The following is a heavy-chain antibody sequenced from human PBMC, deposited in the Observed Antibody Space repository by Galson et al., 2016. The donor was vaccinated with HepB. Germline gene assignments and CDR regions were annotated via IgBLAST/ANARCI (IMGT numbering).Heavy chain of an antibody. Sequence: CAISGDSVSSVAAIWNWMRQSPSGGLEWLGKTYYKSKWYNEGAPSVKGRITISPDTSKNQFSLQLSFVTPEDTAIYYCARAGAGNAAGLFDTWGQGTPVTVSS. CDR2: TYYKSKWYN. J-gene: IGHJ5*02. CDR1: GDSVSSVAAI. D-gene: IGHD4/OR15-4a*01. V-gene: IGHV6-1*01. CDR3: ARAGAGNAAGLFDT.